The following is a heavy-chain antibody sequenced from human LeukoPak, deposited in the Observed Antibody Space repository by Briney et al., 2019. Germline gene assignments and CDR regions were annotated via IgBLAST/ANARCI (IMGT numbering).Heavy chain of an antibody. D-gene: IGHD2-8*01. V-gene: IGHV1-18*01. CDR1: GYTFTSYG. CDR3: ARDSYCTNGVCASPLLYY. CDR2: ISAYNGNT. J-gene: IGHJ4*02. Sequence: ASVKVSCKASGYTFTSYGISWVRQAPGQGLEWMGWISAYNGNTNYAQKLQGRVTMTTDTSTSTAYMELRSLRSDDTAVYYCARDSYCTNGVCASPLLYYWGQGTLVTVSS.